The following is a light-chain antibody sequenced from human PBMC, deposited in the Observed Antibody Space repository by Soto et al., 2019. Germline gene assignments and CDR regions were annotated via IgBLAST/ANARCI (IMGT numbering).Light chain of an antibody. CDR1: SSDVGNYNR. Sequence: QSVLTQPPSVSGSPGQSVTISCTGTSSDVGNYNRVSWYQQPPGTAPKLMIYEVNNRPSGVPDRFSGSESGNTASLTISGLQAEDEADYYCNSYTTSSTYVFGTGTKVTVL. J-gene: IGLJ1*01. CDR3: NSYTTSSTYV. V-gene: IGLV2-18*02. CDR2: EVN.